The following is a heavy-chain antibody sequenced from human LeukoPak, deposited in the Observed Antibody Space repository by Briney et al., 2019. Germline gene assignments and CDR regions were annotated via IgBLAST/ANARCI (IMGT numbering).Heavy chain of an antibody. V-gene: IGHV4-34*01. J-gene: IGHJ4*02. CDR2: INHSGST. D-gene: IGHD4-11*01. Sequence: SETLSLTCAVYGGSFSGYYWSRIRQPPGKGLEWIGEINHSGSTNYNPSLKSRVTISVDTSKNQFSLKLSSVTAADTAVYYCARDRYSSALDYWGQGTLVTVSS. CDR1: GGSFSGYY. CDR3: ARDRYSSALDY.